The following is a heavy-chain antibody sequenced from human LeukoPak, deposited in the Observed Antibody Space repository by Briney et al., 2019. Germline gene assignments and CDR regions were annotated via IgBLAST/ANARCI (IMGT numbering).Heavy chain of an antibody. CDR1: GGSFSGYY. CDR3: ARVHGDYEFFDY. J-gene: IGHJ4*02. V-gene: IGHV4-34*01. CDR2: INHSGST. Sequence: PSETLSLTCAVYGGSFSGYYWSWIRQPPGKGLEWIGEINHSGSTNYNPSLKSRVTISVDTSKNQFSLKLSSVTAADTAVYYCARVHGDYEFFDYWGQGTLVTVSS. D-gene: IGHD4-17*01.